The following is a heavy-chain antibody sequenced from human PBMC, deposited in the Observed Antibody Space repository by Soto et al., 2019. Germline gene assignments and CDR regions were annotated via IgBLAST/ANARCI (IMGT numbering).Heavy chain of an antibody. CDR1: SGSISSSNW. CDR2: IYHSGST. Sequence: SETLSLTCAVSSGSISSSNWCSWVRQPPGKGLEWIGEIYHSGSTNYNPSLKSRVTISVDKSKNQFSLKLSSVTAADTAVYYCARSSRRPRTSYYDFWSGYSFFDYWGQGTLVTVSS. J-gene: IGHJ4*02. V-gene: IGHV4-4*02. D-gene: IGHD3-3*01. CDR3: ARSSRRPRTSYYDFWSGYSFFDY.